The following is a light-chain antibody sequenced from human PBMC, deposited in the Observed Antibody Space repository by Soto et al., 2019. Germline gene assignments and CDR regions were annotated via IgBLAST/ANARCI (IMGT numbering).Light chain of an antibody. Sequence: QSVLTQPASVSGSPGQSITISCTGTSSDVGGYNYVSWYQQHPGKAPKLMIYDVSNRPSGVSNRFSGSKSDNTASLTISGLQAEDEADYYCSSYTSSSTLGVFGTGTKVTVL. CDR3: SSYTSSSTLGV. CDR2: DVS. J-gene: IGLJ1*01. V-gene: IGLV2-14*01. CDR1: SSDVGGYNY.